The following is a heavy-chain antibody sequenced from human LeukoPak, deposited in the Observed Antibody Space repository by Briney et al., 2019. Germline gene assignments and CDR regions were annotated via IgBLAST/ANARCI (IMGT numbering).Heavy chain of an antibody. Sequence: PGGSLRLSCAASGFTFSSYEMNWVRQPPGKGLEWIGEINHSGSTNYNPSLKSRVTISVDTSKNQFSLKLTSVTAADTAVYYCARGHGAFDIWGQGTMVTVSS. CDR1: GFTFSSYE. J-gene: IGHJ3*02. CDR3: ARGHGAFDI. V-gene: IGHV4-34*01. CDR2: INHSGST.